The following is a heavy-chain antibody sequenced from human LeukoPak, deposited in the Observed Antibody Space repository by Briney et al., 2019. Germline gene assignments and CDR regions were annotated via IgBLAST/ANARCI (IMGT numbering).Heavy chain of an antibody. Sequence: SETLSLTCAVYGGSFSGYYWSWICQPPGKGLEWIGEINHSGSTNYNPSLKSRVTISVDTSKNQFSLKLSSATAADTAVYYCARGAVVPAAIHTSRWFDPWGQGTLVTVSS. CDR2: INHSGST. CDR1: GGSFSGYY. D-gene: IGHD2-2*01. J-gene: IGHJ5*02. V-gene: IGHV4-34*01. CDR3: ARGAVVPAAIHTSRWFDP.